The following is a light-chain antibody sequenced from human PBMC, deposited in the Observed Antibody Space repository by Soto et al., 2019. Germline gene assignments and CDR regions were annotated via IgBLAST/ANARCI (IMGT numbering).Light chain of an antibody. CDR1: VSDIGAYIY. Sequence: QSALTQPASVSGSPGQSITISCTGTVSDIGAYIYVSWYQQHPGTAPKLMISEVSNRPSGVSNRFSGSKSGNTASLTISGLQPEDEAEYYCSSYSSSTSVVFGGGTKLTVL. J-gene: IGLJ2*01. CDR3: SSYSSSTSVV. CDR2: EVS. V-gene: IGLV2-14*01.